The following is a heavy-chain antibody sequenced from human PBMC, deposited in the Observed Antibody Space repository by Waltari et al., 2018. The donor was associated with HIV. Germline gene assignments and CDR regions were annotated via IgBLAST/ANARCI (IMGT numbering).Heavy chain of an antibody. D-gene: IGHD3-16*01. Sequence: QLQLQESGPGLVKPSETLSLTCTVSGGSISSSSYYWGWTRQPPGKGLEWIGSIYYSGSTYYNPSLKSRVTISVDTSKNQFSLKLSSVTAADTAVYYCARDRAGWGEWRKGYPGGMDVWGQGTTVTVSS. J-gene: IGHJ6*02. CDR3: ARDRAGWGEWRKGYPGGMDV. CDR2: IYYSGST. CDR1: GGSISSSSYY. V-gene: IGHV4-39*07.